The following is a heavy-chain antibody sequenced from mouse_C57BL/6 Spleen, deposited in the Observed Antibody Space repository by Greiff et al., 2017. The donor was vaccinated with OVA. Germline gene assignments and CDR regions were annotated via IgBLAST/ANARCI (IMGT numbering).Heavy chain of an antibody. Sequence: VQLQPSGAELVKPGASVKLSCTASGFNIKDYYMHWVKQRTEQGLAWIGRIDPEDGETKYAPKFQGKATITADTSSNTAYLQLSSLTSEDTAVYYCARSYYDYASWFAYWGQGTLVTVSA. CDR3: ARSYYDYASWFAY. D-gene: IGHD2-4*01. CDR2: IDPEDGET. CDR1: GFNIKDYY. V-gene: IGHV14-2*01. J-gene: IGHJ3*01.